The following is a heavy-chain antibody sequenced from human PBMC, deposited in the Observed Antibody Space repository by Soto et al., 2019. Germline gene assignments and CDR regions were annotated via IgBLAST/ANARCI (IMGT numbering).Heavy chain of an antibody. CDR3: ASKYYYDSSGYYI. CDR1: GFTVSSNY. CDR2: IYSGGST. D-gene: IGHD3-22*01. V-gene: IGHV3-53*01. J-gene: IGHJ4*02. Sequence: PGGSLRLSCAASGFTVSSNYMSWVRQAPGKGLEWVSVIYSGGSTYYADSVKGRLTISRNNSKNTLYLQMNSVRAEEKAVYYCASKYYYDSSGYYIWGQGTLVTVSS.